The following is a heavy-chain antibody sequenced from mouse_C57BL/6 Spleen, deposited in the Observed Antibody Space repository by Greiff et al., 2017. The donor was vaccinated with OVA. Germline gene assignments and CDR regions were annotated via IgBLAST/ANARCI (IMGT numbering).Heavy chain of an antibody. CDR2: IDPNSGGT. CDR3: ARGSTMVRRYCDV. V-gene: IGHV1-72*01. D-gene: IGHD2-2*01. CDR1: GYTFTSYW. J-gene: IGHJ1*03. Sequence: QVQLQQPGAELVKPGASVKLSCKASGYTFTSYWMHWVKQRPGRGLEWIGRIDPNSGGTKYNEKFKSKATLTVDTPSSPAYMKHSSLTSEDSAVYYCARGSTMVRRYCDVWGTGTTVTVSS.